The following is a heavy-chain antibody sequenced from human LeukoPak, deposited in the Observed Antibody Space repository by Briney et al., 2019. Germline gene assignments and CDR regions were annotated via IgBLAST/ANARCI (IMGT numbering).Heavy chain of an antibody. Sequence: GGSLRLSCEASGFTFSNYWIHWVRQAPGKGLVWVSRINSDGSSTTYADSVKGRFTISRDNSKNTLYLQMNSLRAEDTAVYYCARISTAMEISGDYWGQGTLVTVSS. D-gene: IGHD5-18*01. V-gene: IGHV3-74*01. CDR1: GFTFSNYW. CDR3: ARISTAMEISGDY. CDR2: INSDGSST. J-gene: IGHJ4*02.